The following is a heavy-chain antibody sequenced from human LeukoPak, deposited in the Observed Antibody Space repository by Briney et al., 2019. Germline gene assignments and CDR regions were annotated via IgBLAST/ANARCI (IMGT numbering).Heavy chain of an antibody. CDR2: IHSNDGST. CDR1: GFIFSNYA. V-gene: IGHV3-23*01. D-gene: IGHD4-17*01. Sequence: GGSLRLSCAASGFIFSNYAMTWVRQAPGKGLEWVSSIHSNDGSTYYADSVRGRFTISRDNSKNTLYLQVNSLTAEDTAVYSCAKARRVGDYTPFDYLGQGTLVTVSS. J-gene: IGHJ4*02. CDR3: AKARRVGDYTPFDY.